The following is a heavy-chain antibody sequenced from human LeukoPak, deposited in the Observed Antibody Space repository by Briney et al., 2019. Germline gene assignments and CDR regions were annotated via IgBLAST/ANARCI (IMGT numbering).Heavy chain of an antibody. V-gene: IGHV1-69*13. J-gene: IGHJ6*02. D-gene: IGHD2-15*01. CDR2: IIPIFGTA. CDR1: GGTFSSYA. Sequence: GASVKVSCKASGGTFSSYAISWVRQAPGQGLEWMGGIIPIFGTANYAQKFQGRVTITADESTSTAYMELSSLRSEDTAVYYCARDTPGGYYHYGMDVWGQGTTVTVSS. CDR3: ARDTPGGYYHYGMDV.